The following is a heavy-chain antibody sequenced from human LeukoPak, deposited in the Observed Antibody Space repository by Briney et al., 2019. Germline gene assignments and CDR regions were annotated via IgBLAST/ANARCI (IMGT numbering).Heavy chain of an antibody. CDR2: INHSGST. CDR1: GGSFSGYY. D-gene: IGHD6-13*01. Sequence: SETLSLTCAVYGGSFSGYYWSWIRQPPGKGLEWIGEINHSGSTNYNPSLTSRVTISVDTSKNQFSLKLSSVTAADTAVYYCARGRRSSSEAWGQGTLVTVSS. V-gene: IGHV4-34*01. CDR3: ARGRRSSSEA. J-gene: IGHJ5*02.